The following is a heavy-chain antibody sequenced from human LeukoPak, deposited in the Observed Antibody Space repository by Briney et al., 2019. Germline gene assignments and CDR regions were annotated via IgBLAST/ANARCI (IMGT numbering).Heavy chain of an antibody. D-gene: IGHD2-2*01. V-gene: IGHV4-34*01. CDR1: SGSFSGYY. CDR2: INHSGST. CDR3: ARGRRRSQVVPATIFDY. Sequence: SETLSLTCAVYSGSFSGYYWSWIRQPPGKGLEWIGEINHSGSTNYNPSLKSRVTISVDTSKNQFSLKLSSVTAADTAVYYCARGRRRSQVVPATIFDYWGQGTLVTVSS. J-gene: IGHJ4*02.